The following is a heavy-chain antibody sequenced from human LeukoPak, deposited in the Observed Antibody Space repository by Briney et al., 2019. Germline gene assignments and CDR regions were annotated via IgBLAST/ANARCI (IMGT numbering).Heavy chain of an antibody. D-gene: IGHD2-15*01. CDR3: ARLQIYCSGGSCYGA. J-gene: IGHJ4*02. Sequence: PGGSLRLSCAASGFTFSSYSMNWVRQAPGKGLEWVSSISSSSSYIYYADSVKGRFTISRDNAKNSLYLQMNSLRAEDTAVYYCARLQIYCSGGSCYGAWGQGTLVTVSS. CDR1: GFTFSSYS. CDR2: ISSSSSYI. V-gene: IGHV3-21*01.